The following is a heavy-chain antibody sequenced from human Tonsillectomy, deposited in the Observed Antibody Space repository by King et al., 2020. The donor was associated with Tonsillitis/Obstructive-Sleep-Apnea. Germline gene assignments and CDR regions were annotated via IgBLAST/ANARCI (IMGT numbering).Heavy chain of an antibody. V-gene: IGHV3-74*01. CDR3: ARASPRAGYAERYFDY. CDR2: SNSYGSST. J-gene: IGHJ4*02. Sequence: VQLVESGGGLVQPGGSLRLSCAASGFTFSSYWMHWVRQAPGKGLVWVSRSNSYGSSTTYADSVKGRFTISRDNAKKKLYLQMNSLRAEDTAVYYCARASPRAGYAERYFDYWGQGTLVTVSS. CDR1: GFTFSSYW. D-gene: IGHD2-2*01.